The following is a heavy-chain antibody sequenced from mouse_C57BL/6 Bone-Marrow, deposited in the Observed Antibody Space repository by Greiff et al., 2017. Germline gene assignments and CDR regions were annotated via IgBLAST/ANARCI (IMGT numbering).Heavy chain of an antibody. Sequence: EVQRVESGPVLVKPGASVKMSCKASGYTFTDYYMNWVKQSHGKSLEWIGVINPYNGGTSYNQKFKGKATLTVDKSSSTAYMELNSLTSEDSAVYYCARWDYDRDYWGQGTTLTVSS. CDR3: ARWDYDRDY. CDR1: GYTFTDYY. J-gene: IGHJ2*01. D-gene: IGHD2-4*01. CDR2: INPYNGGT. V-gene: IGHV1-19*01.